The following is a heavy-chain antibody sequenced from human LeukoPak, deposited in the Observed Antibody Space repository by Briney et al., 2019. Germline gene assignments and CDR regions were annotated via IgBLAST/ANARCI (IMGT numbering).Heavy chain of an antibody. D-gene: IGHD3-10*01. CDR3: ARYVVYGSGKYYFDY. J-gene: IGHJ4*02. Sequence: SETLSLTCTVSGDSISSSSYYWSWIRQPPGKGLEWIASINYSGSTYYNPSLKSRVTISVDTSENQFSLKLSSVTAADTAVYYCARYVVYGSGKYYFDYWGQGTLVTVSS. CDR1: GDSISSSSYY. V-gene: IGHV4-39*01. CDR2: INYSGST.